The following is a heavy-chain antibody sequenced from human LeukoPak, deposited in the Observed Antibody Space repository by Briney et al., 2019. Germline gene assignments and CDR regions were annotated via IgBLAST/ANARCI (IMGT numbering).Heavy chain of an antibody. D-gene: IGHD4-17*01. V-gene: IGHV4-61*02. J-gene: IGHJ5*02. CDR1: GGSISSGSYY. CDR3: ARDGDYGDLNWFDP. CDR2: IYNSGST. Sequence: SVTLSLTCTVSGGSISSGSYYWSWIRQPAGKGLEWIGRIYNSGSTNYNPSLKSRVTISVDTSKNQFSLKLRSVTAADTAVYYCARDGDYGDLNWFDPWGQGTLVTVSS.